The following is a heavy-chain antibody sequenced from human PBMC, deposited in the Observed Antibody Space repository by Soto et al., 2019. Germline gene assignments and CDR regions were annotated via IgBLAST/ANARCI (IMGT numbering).Heavy chain of an antibody. CDR1: GYTFTGYY. CDR2: INPNSGGT. CDR3: ARSSRAVVPAAIGPQYGMDV. V-gene: IGHV1-2*02. J-gene: IGHJ6*02. D-gene: IGHD2-2*01. Sequence: QVPLVQSGAEVKKPGASVKVSCKASGYTFTGYYMHWVRQAPGQGLEWMGWINPNSGGTNYAQKFQGRVTMTRDTAISTAYTELSRRRSDATAVYYCARSSRAVVPAAIGPQYGMDVWGQGTTVTVSS.